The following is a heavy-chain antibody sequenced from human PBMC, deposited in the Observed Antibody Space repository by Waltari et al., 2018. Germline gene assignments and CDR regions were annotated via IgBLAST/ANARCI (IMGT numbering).Heavy chain of an antibody. CDR3: ARQTNFDPEYFFDY. J-gene: IGHJ4*02. D-gene: IGHD3-9*01. Sequence: QVQLQESGPGLVKPSETLSLTCAVSDYSISSGYFWGWIRPPPGKGLEWIGSIYHSGDTYYNPSLKSRVSISVDTSKNQFSLKLNSVVAADTAVYYCARQTNFDPEYFFDYWGQGTLVTVSS. CDR2: IYHSGDT. CDR1: DYSISSGYF. V-gene: IGHV4-38-2*01.